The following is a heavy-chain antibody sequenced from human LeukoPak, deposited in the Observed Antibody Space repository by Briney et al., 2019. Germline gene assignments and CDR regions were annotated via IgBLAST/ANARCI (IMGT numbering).Heavy chain of an antibody. D-gene: IGHD2-21*02. Sequence: GGSLRLSCAVSGFTFSSYAMIWVRQAPGKGLVWVSCINPDGSWTLHADSVKGRFAISRDYARNALYLQMNSLGVEDTAMYYCARYEQRPGVTASDPWSQGTLVTVSS. CDR1: GFTFSSYA. CDR2: INPDGSWT. J-gene: IGHJ5*02. V-gene: IGHV3-74*01. CDR3: ARYEQRPGVTASDP.